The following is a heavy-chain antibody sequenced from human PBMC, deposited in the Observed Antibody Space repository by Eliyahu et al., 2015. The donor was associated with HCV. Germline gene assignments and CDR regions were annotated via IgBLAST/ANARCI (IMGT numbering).Heavy chain of an antibody. Sequence: EVQLLESGGSLVQPGGSLRLSCAASGFAFSSFAMIWVRQXPGKGLEFVSAISDSGGSTSYADSVKGRFTITRDDSKSSVYLQMNSLRAEDTAIYYCVKDFNWSDVYWGQGTVVTVSS. CDR2: ISDSGGST. CDR3: VKDFNWSDVY. V-gene: IGHV3-23*01. D-gene: IGHD3-3*01. CDR1: GFAFSSFA. J-gene: IGHJ4*02.